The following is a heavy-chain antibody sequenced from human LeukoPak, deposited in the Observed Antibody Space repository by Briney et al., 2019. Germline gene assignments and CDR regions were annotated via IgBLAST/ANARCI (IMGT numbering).Heavy chain of an antibody. CDR2: ISYDGSNK. J-gene: IGHJ6*03. V-gene: IGHV3-30*03. CDR3: ARDRMVRGEYYYYMDV. D-gene: IGHD3-10*01. Sequence: PGGSLRLSCAASGFTFSSYSMNWVRQAPGKGLEWVAVISYDGSNKYYADSVKGRFTISRDNSKNTLYLQMNSLRAEDTAVYYCARDRMVRGEYYYYMDVWGKGTTVTVSS. CDR1: GFTFSSYS.